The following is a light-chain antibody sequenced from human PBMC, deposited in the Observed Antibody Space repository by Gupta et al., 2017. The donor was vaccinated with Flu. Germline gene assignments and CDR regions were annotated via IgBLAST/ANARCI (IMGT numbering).Light chain of an antibody. J-gene: IGKJ4*01. CDR3: QQRSNWPPLT. CDR2: DAS. V-gene: IGKV3-11*01. Sequence: IVFTQSPATLSFSPGERATLSCRASQSVSSYLAWYQQKPGQAPRLLIYDASNRATGIPARFSGSGSGTDFTLTISSLEPEDFAVYYCQQRSNWPPLTFGGGTKVEIK. CDR1: QSVSSY.